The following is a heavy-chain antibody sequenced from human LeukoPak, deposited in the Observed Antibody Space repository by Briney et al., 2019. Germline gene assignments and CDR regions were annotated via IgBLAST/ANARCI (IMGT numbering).Heavy chain of an antibody. CDR3: ARDGGYGDPRGYFDY. V-gene: IGHV3-21*01. CDR2: ISSSSSYI. CDR1: GFTFSSYS. Sequence: GGSLRLSCAASGFTFSSYSMNWVRQAPGKGLEWVSSISSSSSYIYYADSVTGRFTISRDNAKNSLYLQMNSLRAEDTAVYYCARDGGYGDPRGYFDYWGQGTLVTVSS. D-gene: IGHD4-17*01. J-gene: IGHJ4*02.